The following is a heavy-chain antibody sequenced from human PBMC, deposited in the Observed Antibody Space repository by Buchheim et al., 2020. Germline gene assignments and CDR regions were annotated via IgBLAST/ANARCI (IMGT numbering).Heavy chain of an antibody. J-gene: IGHJ4*02. CDR1: GFTFSSYG. Sequence: QVQLVESGGGVVQPGRSLRLSCAASGFTFSSYGMHWVRQAPGKGLEWVAVISYDGSNKYYADSVKGRFTISRDNSKNTLYLQMNSLRAEDTAVYYCAKDLGYNGYDDYWGQGTL. CDR3: AKDLGYNGYDDY. V-gene: IGHV3-30*18. CDR2: ISYDGSNK. D-gene: IGHD5-12*01.